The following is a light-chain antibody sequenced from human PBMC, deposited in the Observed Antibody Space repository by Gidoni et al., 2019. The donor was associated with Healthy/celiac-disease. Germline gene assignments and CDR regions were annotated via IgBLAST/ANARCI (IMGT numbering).Light chain of an antibody. CDR1: QSIRSY. V-gene: IGKV1-39*01. Sequence: DIQMTQSPSSLSASVGDRVTITCRASQSIRSYLNWYQQNPGQAPKLLIYAASSLQSGVPSRFSGSGSGTDFTLTISSLQPEYFATYYCQQSYSTLFTFGPGTKVDIK. CDR3: QQSYSTLFT. CDR2: AAS. J-gene: IGKJ3*01.